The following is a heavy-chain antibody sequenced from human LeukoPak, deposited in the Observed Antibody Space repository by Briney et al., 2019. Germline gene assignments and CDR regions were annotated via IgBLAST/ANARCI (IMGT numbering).Heavy chain of an antibody. V-gene: IGHV3-23*01. J-gene: IGHJ4*02. CDR3: ARDFRLWYIDY. Sequence: PGGSLRLSCAASGFTFSSYAMSWVRQAPGKGLEWVSAISGSGGSTYYADFVKGRFTISRDNAKNTLYLQMSSLTAEDTAVYYCARDFRLWYIDYWGQGTLVTVSS. D-gene: IGHD5-18*01. CDR2: ISGSGGST. CDR1: GFTFSSYA.